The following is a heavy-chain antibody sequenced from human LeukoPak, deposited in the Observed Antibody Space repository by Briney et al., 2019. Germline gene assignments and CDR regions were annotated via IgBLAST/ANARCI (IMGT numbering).Heavy chain of an antibody. Sequence: GGSLRLSCAASGFTFSSYAMHWVRQAPGKGLEWVAVISYDGSNKYYADSVKGRFTISRDNSKNTLYLQINSLRVEDTAVYFCARDRLLYLDYWGQGTPVTVSS. CDR1: GFTFSSYA. D-gene: IGHD2-21*02. CDR3: ARDRLLYLDY. V-gene: IGHV3-30*14. CDR2: ISYDGSNK. J-gene: IGHJ4*02.